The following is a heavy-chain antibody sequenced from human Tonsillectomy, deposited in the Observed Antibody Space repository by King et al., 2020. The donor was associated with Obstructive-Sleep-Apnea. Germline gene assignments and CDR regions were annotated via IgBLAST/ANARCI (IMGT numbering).Heavy chain of an antibody. J-gene: IGHJ4*02. Sequence: QLVQSGAEVKKPGSSVKVSCRASGNSFSNYAITWLRQAPGQRPEWVGDFIPKFGTPDFAQRLQGRVTITADDSTNVAYMELTSLRSDDTAVYYCARGLRGGRGGYYIDVWGRGTLVTVSS. V-gene: IGHV1-69*12. CDR3: ARGLRGGRGGYYIDV. CDR1: GNSFSNYA. D-gene: IGHD2-15*01. CDR2: FIPKFGTP.